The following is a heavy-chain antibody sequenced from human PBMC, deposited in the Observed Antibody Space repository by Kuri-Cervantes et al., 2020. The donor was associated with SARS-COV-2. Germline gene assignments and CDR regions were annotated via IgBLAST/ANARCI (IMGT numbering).Heavy chain of an antibody. CDR3: ARSVHYDFWSGYYY. D-gene: IGHD3-3*01. V-gene: IGHV4-4*07. CDR1: GGSISSYY. J-gene: IGHJ4*02. Sequence: ESLKISCTVSGGSISSYYWSWIRQPAGKGLEWIGRIYTSGSTNCNPSLKSRVTMSVDTSKNQFSLKLSSVTAADTAVYYCARSVHYDFWSGYYYWGQGTLVTVSS. CDR2: IYTSGST.